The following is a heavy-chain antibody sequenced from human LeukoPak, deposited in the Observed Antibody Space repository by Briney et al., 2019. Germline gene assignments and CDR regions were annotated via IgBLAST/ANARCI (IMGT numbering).Heavy chain of an antibody. V-gene: IGHV4-39*01. CDR1: GGSIISTTYY. D-gene: IGHD5-18*01. CDR2: IYYSGST. CDR3: AKSMTIQSRPFDV. J-gene: IGHJ3*01. Sequence: PSGTLSLTCTVSGGSIISTTYYWGWIRQPPGKGLEWIGSIYYSGSTYYNPSLKSRVTISIDTSQNQFSLRLSSVTAADTAVYYCAKSMTIQSRPFDVWGQGTMVTVSS.